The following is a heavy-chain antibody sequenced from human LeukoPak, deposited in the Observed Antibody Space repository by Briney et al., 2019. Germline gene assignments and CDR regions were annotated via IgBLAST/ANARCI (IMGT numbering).Heavy chain of an antibody. D-gene: IGHD3-3*01. CDR1: GYSISSGYY. J-gene: IGHJ4*02. CDR2: IYYSGST. Sequence: SETLSLTCTVSGYSISSGYYWGWIRQPPGKGLEWIGSIYYSGSTYYNPSLKSRVTISVDTSKNQFSLKLSSVTAADTAVYYCARVGDYDFWSSPLDYWGQGTLVTVSS. CDR3: ARVGDYDFWSSPLDY. V-gene: IGHV4-38-2*02.